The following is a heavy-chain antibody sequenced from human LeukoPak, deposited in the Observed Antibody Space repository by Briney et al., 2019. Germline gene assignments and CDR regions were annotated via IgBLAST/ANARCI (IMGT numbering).Heavy chain of an antibody. CDR1: GGSIRNYY. J-gene: IGHJ3*02. Sequence: PSETLSLTCSVSGGSIRNYYWNWLRQAAGKELELIGRIHSSGTANYSPSLKSRVTMSIDTSKSQFSLRLSSVTAADTAVYYCATGVVGATPHVAFDSWGQGTMVTVSS. D-gene: IGHD1-26*01. CDR3: ATGVVGATPHVAFDS. CDR2: IHSSGTA. V-gene: IGHV4-4*07.